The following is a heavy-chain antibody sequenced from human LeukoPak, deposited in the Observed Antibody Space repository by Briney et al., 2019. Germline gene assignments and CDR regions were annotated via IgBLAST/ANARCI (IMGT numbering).Heavy chain of an antibody. CDR2: IIPIFGTA. CDR3: ARDPSVAYYYDSSPDY. Sequence: SVKVSCKASGGTFSSYAISWVRQAPGQGLEWMGGIIPIFGTANYAQKFQGRVTITADESTSTAYMELSSLRSEDTAVYYCARDPSVAYYYDSSPDYWGQGTLVTVSS. J-gene: IGHJ4*02. V-gene: IGHV1-69*13. CDR1: GGTFSSYA. D-gene: IGHD3-22*01.